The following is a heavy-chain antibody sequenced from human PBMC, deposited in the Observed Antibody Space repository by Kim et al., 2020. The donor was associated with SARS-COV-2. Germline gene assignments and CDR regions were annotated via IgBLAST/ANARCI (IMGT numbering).Heavy chain of an antibody. D-gene: IGHD2-15*01. CDR2: TYYRSKWSN. Sequence: SQTLSLTCAISGDSVSNNRAGWHWIRQSPSRGLEWLGRTYYRSKWSNDYVVSVKSRMTFNPDTSKNQFSLQLNSVTPEDTAVYYCARGGAYAFDIWGQGTMVTVSS. CDR1: GDSVSNNRAG. V-gene: IGHV6-1*01. CDR3: ARGGAYAFDI. J-gene: IGHJ3*02.